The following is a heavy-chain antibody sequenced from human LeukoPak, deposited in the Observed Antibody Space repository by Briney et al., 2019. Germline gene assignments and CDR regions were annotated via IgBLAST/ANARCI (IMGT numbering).Heavy chain of an antibody. J-gene: IGHJ4*02. V-gene: IGHV3-23*01. D-gene: IGHD3-3*01. CDR1: GFTFSSYV. Sequence: GGSLRLSCAASGFTFSSYVMSWVRQAPGKGLEWVSAISGSGGSTYYADSVKGRFTISRDNSKNTLYLQMNSLRAEDTAVYYCAKDDDYDFWSAVFDYWGQGTLVTVSS. CDR3: AKDDDYDFWSAVFDY. CDR2: ISGSGGST.